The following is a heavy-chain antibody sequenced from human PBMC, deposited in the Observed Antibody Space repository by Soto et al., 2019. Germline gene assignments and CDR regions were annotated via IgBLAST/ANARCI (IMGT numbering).Heavy chain of an antibody. CDR2: IYYSGST. CDR3: ARDRITGIFDY. D-gene: IGHD1-20*01. V-gene: IGHV4-59*01. CDR1: GGSISSYY. Sequence: QVQLQESGPGLVKPSETLSLTCTVSGGSISSYYWSWIRQPPGKGLEWIGYIYYSGSTNYNPSLKXRXTXAXXTSKNQFSLKLSSVTAADTAVYYCARDRITGIFDYWGQGTLVTVSS. J-gene: IGHJ4*02.